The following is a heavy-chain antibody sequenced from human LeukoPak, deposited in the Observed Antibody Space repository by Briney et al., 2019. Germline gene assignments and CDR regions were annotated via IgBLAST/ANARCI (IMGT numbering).Heavy chain of an antibody. Sequence: ASVKVSCKASGYTFSDYSITWVRQAPGQGLEWMGWISPYNADTNYAHNFQGRVTMTTDRSTRTAYMELRNLRSDDTAVYYCARVTTVTRSPWSWGPKKIGQEVNWFDPWGQGTLITVS. V-gene: IGHV1-18*01. CDR2: ISPYNADT. J-gene: IGHJ5*02. D-gene: IGHD4-17*01. CDR1: GYTFSDYS. CDR3: ARVTTVTRSPWSWGPKKIGQEVNWFDP.